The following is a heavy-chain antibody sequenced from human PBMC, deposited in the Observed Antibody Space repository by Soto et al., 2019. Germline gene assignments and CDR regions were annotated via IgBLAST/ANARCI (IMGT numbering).Heavy chain of an antibody. Sequence: SETLSLTCTVSGGSISSYYWSWIRQPPGKGLEWIGYIYYSGSTNYNPSLKSRVTVSVDTSKNQFSLKLSSVTAADTAVYYCARVWSTTVVTSYYFDDWRQLTLVTV. CDR1: GGSISSYY. CDR2: IYYSGST. V-gene: IGHV4-59*08. CDR3: ARVWSTTVVTSYYFDD. D-gene: IGHD4-17*01. J-gene: IGHJ4*02.